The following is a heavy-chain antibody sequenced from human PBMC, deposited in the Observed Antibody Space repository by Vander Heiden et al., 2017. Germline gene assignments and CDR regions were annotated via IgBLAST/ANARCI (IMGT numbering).Heavy chain of an antibody. CDR1: AFTFMGSA. V-gene: IGHV3-73*02. CDR3: TGRAVASVGLDY. Sequence: EVQLVESGGGLVEPGGSLKLSCAASAFTFMGSAIHWVRQASGKGLEWVGRIRSKVNGYGTSYVASVKGRFTISRDDSKKMAYLQMNSLKTEDTAVYYCTGRAVASVGLDYWGQGTLVTVSS. CDR2: IRSKVNGYGT. J-gene: IGHJ4*02. D-gene: IGHD6-19*01.